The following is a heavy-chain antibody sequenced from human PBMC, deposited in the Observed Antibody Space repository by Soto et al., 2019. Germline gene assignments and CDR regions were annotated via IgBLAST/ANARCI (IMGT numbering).Heavy chain of an antibody. CDR1: GGSISSYY. Sequence: SETLSLTCTVSGGSISSYYWSWIRQPPGKGLEWIGYIYYSGSTNYNPSLKSRVTISVDTSKNQFSLKLSSVTAADTAVYYCARHPTVGTLNDAFDIWGQGTMVTVSS. D-gene: IGHD4-17*01. V-gene: IGHV4-59*08. J-gene: IGHJ3*02. CDR3: ARHPTVGTLNDAFDI. CDR2: IYYSGST.